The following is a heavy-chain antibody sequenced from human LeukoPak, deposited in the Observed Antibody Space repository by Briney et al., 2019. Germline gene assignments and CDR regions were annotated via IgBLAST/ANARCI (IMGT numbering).Heavy chain of an antibody. CDR2: IKEDGSQK. Sequence: QTGGSLGLSCAVSGFTFSNYWMNWVRQAPGKGLEWVANIKEDGSQKYYVESVKGRFTVSRDNAKNSVYLQMSSLRDEDTAVYYCARGLNTSPGVDYWGQGTLVTVSS. V-gene: IGHV3-7*01. CDR1: GFTFSNYW. D-gene: IGHD3-16*01. J-gene: IGHJ4*02. CDR3: ARGLNTSPGVDY.